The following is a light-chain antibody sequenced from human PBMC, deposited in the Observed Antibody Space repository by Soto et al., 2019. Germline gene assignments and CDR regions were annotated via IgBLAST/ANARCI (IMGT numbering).Light chain of an antibody. CDR1: QNIRSR. CDR3: QQYHSYWT. J-gene: IGKJ1*01. CDR2: DAS. Sequence: QXPSTLSSSVGYRFTITCRASQNIRSRLAWFQQKPGKAPKLLIYDASSLESGVPQRFSGSGSGTEFTLTISSLQTDDFSTYYCQQYHSYWTFGQGTKVDIK. V-gene: IGKV1-5*01.